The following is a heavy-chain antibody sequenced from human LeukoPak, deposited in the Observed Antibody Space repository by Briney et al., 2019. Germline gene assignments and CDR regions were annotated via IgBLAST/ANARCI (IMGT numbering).Heavy chain of an antibody. Sequence: SETLSLTCTVSGGSISSSSYYWGWIRQPPGKGLEWIGIIYYSGSTYSNPSLKSRVTISVDTSKNQFSLKLSSVTAADTAMYYCATYDYYDSSGYPFDYWGQGTLVTVSS. CDR3: ATYDYYDSSGYPFDY. CDR2: IYYSGST. CDR1: GGSISSSSYY. J-gene: IGHJ4*02. D-gene: IGHD3-22*01. V-gene: IGHV4-39*07.